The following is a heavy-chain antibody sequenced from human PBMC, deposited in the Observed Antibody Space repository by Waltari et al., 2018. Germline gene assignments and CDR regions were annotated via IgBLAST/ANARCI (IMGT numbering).Heavy chain of an antibody. CDR2: ISYDGSNK. CDR3: AREALPNMAPAGWYFDL. V-gene: IGHV3-30-3*01. Sequence: QVQLVESGGGVVQPGRSLRLSCAASGFTFSSYAMHWVRQAPGKGLEWVAVISYDGSNKYDADSVKGRFTISRDNSKNTRYLQMNSLRAEDTAVYYCAREALPNMAPAGWYFDLWGRGTLVTVSS. D-gene: IGHD3-10*01. CDR1: GFTFSSYA. J-gene: IGHJ2*01.